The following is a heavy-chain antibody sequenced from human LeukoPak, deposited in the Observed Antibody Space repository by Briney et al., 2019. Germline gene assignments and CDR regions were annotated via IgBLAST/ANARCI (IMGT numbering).Heavy chain of an antibody. Sequence: ASVKVSCKASGYSFTSYYMHWVRQAPGQGLEWMGIINPSSGSTNYAQKFQGRVTMTRDTSTNTLYMELSSLRSEDTAVYYCARCLRGGDFVAQDAFDIWGQGTMVTVSS. CDR3: ARCLRGGDFVAQDAFDI. D-gene: IGHD2-21*02. J-gene: IGHJ3*02. CDR2: INPSSGST. CDR1: GYSFTSYY. V-gene: IGHV1-46*01.